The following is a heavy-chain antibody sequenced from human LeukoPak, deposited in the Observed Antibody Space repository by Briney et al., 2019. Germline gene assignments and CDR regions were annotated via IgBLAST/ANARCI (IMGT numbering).Heavy chain of an antibody. Sequence: PGGSLRLSCVASGFTFSDYAMCWLRQAPGEGLEWVSGISHSGGRIWYADSAKGRFTISRDNPKNTLYLQMNSLRREDTAIYYCAKVRLPTRVTTAFDLWGQGTQLAVSS. D-gene: IGHD4-17*01. CDR2: ISHSGGRI. V-gene: IGHV3-23*01. CDR3: AKVRLPTRVTTAFDL. J-gene: IGHJ4*02. CDR1: GFTFSDYA.